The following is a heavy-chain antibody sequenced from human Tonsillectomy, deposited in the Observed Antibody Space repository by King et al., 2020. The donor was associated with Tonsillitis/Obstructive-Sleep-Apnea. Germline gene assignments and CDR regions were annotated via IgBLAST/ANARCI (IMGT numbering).Heavy chain of an antibody. Sequence: QVQLVESGGGVVQPGRSLRLSCAASGFTFSSYAMHWVRQAPGKGLEGVALISYDGSNKYYADSVKGRFTISRDNSKNTLYLQMNSLRAEDTAVYYCARALLRFLDWPPSFDYWGQGTLVTVSS. CDR1: GFTFSSYA. V-gene: IGHV3-30*01. CDR3: ARALLRFLDWPPSFDY. D-gene: IGHD3-3*01. J-gene: IGHJ4*02. CDR2: ISYDGSNK.